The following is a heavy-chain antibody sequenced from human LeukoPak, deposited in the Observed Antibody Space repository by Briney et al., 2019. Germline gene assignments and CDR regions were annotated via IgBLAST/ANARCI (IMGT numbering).Heavy chain of an antibody. V-gene: IGHV3-48*01. CDR3: ARGRVQLWLTSFDY. J-gene: IGHJ4*02. D-gene: IGHD5-18*01. CDR1: GFTFSSYS. CDR2: ISSSSSTI. Sequence: PGGSLRLSCAASGFTFSSYSMNWVRQAPGKGLEWVSYISSSSSTIYYADSVKGRFTISRDNAKNSLYLQMNSLRAEDTAVYYCARGRVQLWLTSFDYWGQGTLVTVSS.